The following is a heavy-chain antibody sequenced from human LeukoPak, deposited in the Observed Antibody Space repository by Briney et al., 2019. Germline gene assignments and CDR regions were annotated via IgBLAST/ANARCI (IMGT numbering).Heavy chain of an antibody. CDR2: MNPNSGNT. V-gene: IGHV1-8*01. Sequence: ASVKVSCKVSGYTFTSYDINWVRQATGQGLEWMGWMNPNSGNTGYAEKFQGRVTMTRDTSISTAYMELSSLRSEDTAVYYCARRHYYDSGSPLVWGQGTTVTVSS. CDR1: GYTFTSYD. CDR3: ARRHYYDSGSPLV. D-gene: IGHD3-10*01. J-gene: IGHJ6*02.